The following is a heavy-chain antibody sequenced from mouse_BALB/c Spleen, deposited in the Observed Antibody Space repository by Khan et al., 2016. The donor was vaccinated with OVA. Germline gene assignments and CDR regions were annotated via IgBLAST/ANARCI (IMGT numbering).Heavy chain of an antibody. D-gene: IGHD2-5*01. CDR3: ARSNFYAMDY. CDR2: IWSDGKT. V-gene: IGHV2-6-2*01. CDR1: GFSLTTYG. Sequence: QVQLKESGPDLVAPSQSLSITYTVSGFSLTTYGVHWVRQPPGKGLEWLGVIWSDGKTTYNSPLKSRLSISKDNSKSQVFLKMNSLQTDNTAMYHCARSNFYAMDYWGQGTSVTVSS. J-gene: IGHJ4*01.